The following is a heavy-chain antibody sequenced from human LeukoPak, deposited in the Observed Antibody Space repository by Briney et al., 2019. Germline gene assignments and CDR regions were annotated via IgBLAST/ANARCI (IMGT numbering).Heavy chain of an antibody. CDR2: IYSGGST. V-gene: IGHV3-53*01. Sequence: PGGSLRLSCAASGFTVSSNYMSWVRQAPGKGLEWVSVIYSGGSTLYAGSVKGRFTISSDNPKNTLYLQMNSLRAEDTAVYYCARGRDGAAAATGYFDYWGQGTLVTVSS. D-gene: IGHD6-13*01. CDR1: GFTVSSNY. CDR3: ARGRDGAAAATGYFDY. J-gene: IGHJ4*01.